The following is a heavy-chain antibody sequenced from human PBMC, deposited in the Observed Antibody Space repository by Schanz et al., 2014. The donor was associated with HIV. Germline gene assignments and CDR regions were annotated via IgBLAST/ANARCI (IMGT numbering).Heavy chain of an antibody. J-gene: IGHJ6*02. Sequence: VQLVESGGGVVQPGRSLRLSCAASGFTFRHYAIHWVRQAPGKGLEWVSGISGNGGSTYHADSVKGRFTISRDNSKNTLYLQMNSLRAEDTAVYYCTKEVPPDVWGQGTTVTVSS. D-gene: IGHD1-1*01. CDR2: ISGNGGST. CDR3: TKEVPPDV. V-gene: IGHV3-23*04. CDR1: GFTFRHYA.